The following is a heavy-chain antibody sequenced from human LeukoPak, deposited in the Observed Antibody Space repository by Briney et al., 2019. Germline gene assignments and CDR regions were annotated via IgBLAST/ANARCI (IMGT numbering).Heavy chain of an antibody. V-gene: IGHV1-69*06. CDR3: ARDPAAHTHYYGSGRRLDY. J-gene: IGHJ4*02. CDR1: GGTFSSYA. CDR2: IIPIFGTA. D-gene: IGHD3-10*01. Sequence: GASVKVSCKASGGTFSSYAISWVRQAPGQGLEWMGGIIPIFGTANYAQKFQGRVTITADKSTSTAYMELRSLRSDDTAVYYCARDPAAHTHYYGSGRRLDYWGQGTLVTVSS.